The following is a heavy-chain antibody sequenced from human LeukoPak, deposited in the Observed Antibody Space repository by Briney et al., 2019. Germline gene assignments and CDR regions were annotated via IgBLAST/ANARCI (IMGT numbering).Heavy chain of an antibody. CDR1: GYSFTSYW. V-gene: IGHV5-51*01. Sequence: GESLKISCKGSGYSFTSYWIGWVRQMPGKGLEWMGIIYPGDSDTRYSPSFQGQVTISADKSISTAYLQWSSLKASDTAMYYCARQGQYSSSWSPPFFDYWGQGTLVTVSS. J-gene: IGHJ4*02. D-gene: IGHD6-13*01. CDR2: IYPGDSDT. CDR3: ARQGQYSSSWSPPFFDY.